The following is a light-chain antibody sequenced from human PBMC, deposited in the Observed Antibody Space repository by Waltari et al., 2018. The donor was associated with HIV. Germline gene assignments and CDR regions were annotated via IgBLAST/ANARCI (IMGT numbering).Light chain of an antibody. CDR3: QQYDSNSPYS. J-gene: IGKJ2*03. Sequence: DIQMTQSPSTLSASVGVRVTITCRASQSISSWLAWYQQKPGKAPKLLIYKASSLESGVPSRFSGTGSGTEFTLTINSLQPDDFATYYCQQYDSNSPYSFGQGTKLEIK. V-gene: IGKV1-5*03. CDR2: KAS. CDR1: QSISSW.